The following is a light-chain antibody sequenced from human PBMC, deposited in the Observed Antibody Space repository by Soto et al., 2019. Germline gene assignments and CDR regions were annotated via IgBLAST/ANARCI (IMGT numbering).Light chain of an antibody. CDR2: GAS. Sequence: DIVMTQSPGTLSVSPGERATLSCRASQRVYSNLAWYQQRPGQAPRLLIYGASTRATGVPARFSGGGSGTEFTLTISSLQSEDFALYFCEQHNNWPITFGQGTLLEI. V-gene: IGKV3-15*01. CDR3: EQHNNWPIT. J-gene: IGKJ5*01. CDR1: QRVYSN.